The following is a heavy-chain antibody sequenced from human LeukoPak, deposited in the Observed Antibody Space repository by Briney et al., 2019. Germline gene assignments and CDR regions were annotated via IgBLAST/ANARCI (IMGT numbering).Heavy chain of an antibody. D-gene: IGHD3-3*01. CDR2: ISGSGGGGAT. J-gene: IGHJ4*02. V-gene: IGHV3-23*01. CDR1: GVTFSTYA. CDR3: ARSFGYYSTSGYYY. Sequence: GGSLRLSCAASGVTFSTYAMSWVRQAPGKGLEWVSAISGSGGGGATSYADSVKGRFTISRDNSKNTLYLQMNSLRAEDTAVYYCARSFGYYSTSGYYYWGQGTLVTVSS.